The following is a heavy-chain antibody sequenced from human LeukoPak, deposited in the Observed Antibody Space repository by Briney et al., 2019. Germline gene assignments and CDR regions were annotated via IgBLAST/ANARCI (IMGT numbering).Heavy chain of an antibody. CDR3: ARGEYYDILTGYYHSSWIFDY. Sequence: KPSETLSLTCTVSGGSISSYYWSWIRQPPGKGLEWIGYIYYSGSTNYNPSLMSRVTISVDTSKNQFSLKLSSVTAADTAVYYCARGEYYDILTGYYHSSWIFDYWGQGTLVTVSS. V-gene: IGHV4-59*01. CDR2: IYYSGST. D-gene: IGHD3-9*01. J-gene: IGHJ4*02. CDR1: GGSISSYY.